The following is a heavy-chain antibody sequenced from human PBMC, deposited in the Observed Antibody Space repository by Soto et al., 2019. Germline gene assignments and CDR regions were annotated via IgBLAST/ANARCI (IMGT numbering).Heavy chain of an antibody. CDR2: IYYSGST. V-gene: IGHV4-59*01. Sequence: SETLSLTCTVPGGSITSYYWSWIRQPPGKGLEWIGYIYYSGSTNYNPSLKSRVTISVDTSKNQFSLKLSSVTAADTAVYYCARKVCSGGSCYPNWFDPWGQGTLVTVSS. CDR3: ARKVCSGGSCYPNWFDP. D-gene: IGHD2-15*01. CDR1: GGSITSYY. J-gene: IGHJ5*02.